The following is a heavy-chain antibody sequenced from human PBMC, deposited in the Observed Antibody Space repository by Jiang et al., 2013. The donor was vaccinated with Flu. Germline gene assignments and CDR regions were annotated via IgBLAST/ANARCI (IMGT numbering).Heavy chain of an antibody. Sequence: LLKPSETLSLTCTVSGGSVSSDSYYWSWIRQPPGRGLEWIAYIYYSGITHYNPSLKSRVTISVDTSKNQFSLRLSSVTAADTAVYYCARADFGIVTYHNYGLDVWGQGTTVTVSS. J-gene: IGHJ6*02. D-gene: IGHD3-3*01. CDR1: GGSVSSDSYY. V-gene: IGHV4-61*01. CDR3: ARADFGIVTYHNYGLDV. CDR2: IYYSGIT.